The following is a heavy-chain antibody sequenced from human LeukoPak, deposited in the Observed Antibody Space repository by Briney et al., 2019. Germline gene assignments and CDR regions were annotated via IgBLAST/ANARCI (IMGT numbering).Heavy chain of an antibody. V-gene: IGHV3-23*01. CDR1: GFPFGSYA. Sequence: GGSLRLSCAASGFPFGSYAMNWVRQAPGKELEGVSAISGGGDSTYYTDSVKGRFTISRDNSKNTVYLQMNSLRAGDTAVYYCAKRRYCSSISCHDFDYWGQGTLVTVSS. J-gene: IGHJ4*02. D-gene: IGHD2-2*01. CDR3: AKRRYCSSISCHDFDY. CDR2: ISGGGDST.